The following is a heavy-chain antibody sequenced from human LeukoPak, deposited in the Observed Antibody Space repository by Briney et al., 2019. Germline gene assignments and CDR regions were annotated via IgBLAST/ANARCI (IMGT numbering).Heavy chain of an antibody. J-gene: IGHJ6*02. CDR3: ASLYSSSWYGGYYYYGMDV. D-gene: IGHD6-13*01. Sequence: KPSETLSLTCTVSGGSISSYYWSWIRHPPGKGLEWIGYIYYGGSTNYNPSLKSRVTISVDTSKNQFSLKLSSVTAADTAVYYCASLYSSSWYGGYYYYGMDVWGQGTTVTVSS. CDR2: IYYGGST. V-gene: IGHV4-59*08. CDR1: GGSISSYY.